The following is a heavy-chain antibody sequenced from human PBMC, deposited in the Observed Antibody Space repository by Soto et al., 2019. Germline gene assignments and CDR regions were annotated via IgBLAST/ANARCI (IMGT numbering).Heavy chain of an antibody. Sequence: PGGSLRVSCASSGFTFSNAWMSWVRQAPGRGLDWVGRIKSKTDGGTTDYAAPVKGRFTISRDDSKNTLYLQMNSLKTEDTAVYYCTTGRDSSGYYYAVAFDIWGQGTMVTVSS. CDR3: TTGRDSSGYYYAVAFDI. CDR2: IKSKTDGGTT. J-gene: IGHJ3*02. CDR1: GFTFSNAW. V-gene: IGHV3-15*01. D-gene: IGHD3-22*01.